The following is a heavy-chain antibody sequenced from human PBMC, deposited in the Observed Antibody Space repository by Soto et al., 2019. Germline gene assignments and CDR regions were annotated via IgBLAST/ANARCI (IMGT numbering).Heavy chain of an antibody. CDR1: GFDFNTYG. CDR2: ISFDGGSQ. D-gene: IGHD6-13*01. CDR3: AKDSSVIAAGSGGWFDP. Sequence: QVQLVESGGGVVQPGRSLRLSCAASGFDFNTYGLHWVRQAPGKGLEWVAAISFDGGSQYYADSVKGRFTDSRDKSNSTLYLQMNSLGAEDTATYFCAKDSSVIAAGSGGWFDPWGPGTLVIVSS. V-gene: IGHV3-30*18. J-gene: IGHJ5*02.